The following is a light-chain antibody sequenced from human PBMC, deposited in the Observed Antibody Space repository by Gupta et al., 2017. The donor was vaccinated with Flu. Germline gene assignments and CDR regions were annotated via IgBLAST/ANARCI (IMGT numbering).Light chain of an antibody. CDR2: ESN. Sequence: QSVLTPPPSVSPAPGQKVTISCSGSSSNIGNNYVSWYQQLPGTAPKLLIYESNRRPSGIPDRFSGSKSGTSATLGINGLQTGDEADYYCGTWDNSLTAGVFGGGTKLTVL. V-gene: IGLV1-51*02. J-gene: IGLJ3*02. CDR3: GTWDNSLTAGV. CDR1: SSNIGNNY.